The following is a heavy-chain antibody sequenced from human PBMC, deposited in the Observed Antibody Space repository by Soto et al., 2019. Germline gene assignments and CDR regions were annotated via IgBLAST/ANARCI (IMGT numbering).Heavy chain of an antibody. Sequence: DVQLVESGGGLVKPGGSLRLSCAASGFTFSKAWMSWVRQAPGKGREWVGRIKHKAEGGTTDYGAPVKGRFTISRDDSKHTLYLQMNSLTTEATAVYYCTPGTYWVDYCGQGTLVTVSS. J-gene: IGHJ4*02. CDR2: IKHKAEGGTT. V-gene: IGHV3-15*01. CDR3: TPGTYWVDY. CDR1: GFTFSKAW. D-gene: IGHD1-26*01.